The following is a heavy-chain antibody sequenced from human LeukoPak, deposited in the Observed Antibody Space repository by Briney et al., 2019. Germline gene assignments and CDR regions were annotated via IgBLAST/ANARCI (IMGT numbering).Heavy chain of an antibody. CDR2: INYSGGST. D-gene: IGHD4-17*01. V-gene: IGHV3-23*01. CDR3: AKVVAGDYSPFDY. Sequence: PGGSLRLSCAASGFTVSSNYMSWLRQAPGKGLEWVSGINYSGGSTFYADSVKGRFTISRDNSKNTLYLQMNSLRAEDTALYYCAKVVAGDYSPFDYWGQGTLVTVSS. CDR1: GFTVSSNY. J-gene: IGHJ4*02.